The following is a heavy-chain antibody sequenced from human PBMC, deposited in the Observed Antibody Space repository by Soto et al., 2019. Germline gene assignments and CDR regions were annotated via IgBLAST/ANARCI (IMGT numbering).Heavy chain of an antibody. Sequence: SETLSLTCAVYGGSFSGYYWSWIRQPPGKGLEWIGEINHSGSTNYNPSLKSRVTISVDTSKNQFSLKLSSVTAADTAVYYCARLIIVPAAIAAFDIWGQGTMVTVSS. CDR2: INHSGST. CDR3: ARLIIVPAAIAAFDI. V-gene: IGHV4-34*01. J-gene: IGHJ3*02. D-gene: IGHD2-2*01. CDR1: GGSFSGYY.